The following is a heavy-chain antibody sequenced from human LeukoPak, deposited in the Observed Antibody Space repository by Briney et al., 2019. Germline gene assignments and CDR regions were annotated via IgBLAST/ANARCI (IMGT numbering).Heavy chain of an antibody. V-gene: IGHV4-34*01. J-gene: IGHJ4*02. CDR3: ARGDILTGYSY. CDR2: INHRGST. CDR1: DGSFSGYY. Sequence: SETLSLTCTVCDGSFSGYYWSWIRQPPGKGLEWIGEINHRGSTKYNPSLKSRVTISVDTSKNQFSLNLRSATAADTAVYYCARGDILTGYSYWGQGTLVTVSS. D-gene: IGHD3-9*01.